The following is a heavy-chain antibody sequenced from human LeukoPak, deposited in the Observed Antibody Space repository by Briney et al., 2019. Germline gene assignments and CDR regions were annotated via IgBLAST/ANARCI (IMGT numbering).Heavy chain of an antibody. CDR2: INHSGST. J-gene: IGHJ5*02. V-gene: IGHV4-30-4*01. CDR1: GGSISSGDYY. Sequence: PSQTLSLTCTVSGGSISSGDYYWSWIRQPPGKGLEWIGEINHSGSTNYNPSLKSRVTISVDTSKNQFSLKLSSVTAADTAVYYCARGRKIWYDILTGSPGGYNWFDPWGQGTLVTVSS. D-gene: IGHD3-9*01. CDR3: ARGRKIWYDILTGSPGGYNWFDP.